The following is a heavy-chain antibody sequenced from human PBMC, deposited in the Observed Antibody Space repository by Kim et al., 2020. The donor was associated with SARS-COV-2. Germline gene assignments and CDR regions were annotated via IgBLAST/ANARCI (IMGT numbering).Heavy chain of an antibody. Sequence: ASVKVSCKASGYTFTGYYMHWVRQAPGQGLEWMGWINPNSGGTNYAQKFQGRVTMTRDTSISTAYMELSRLRSDDTAVYYCARVGSTTRQRIQYYYGMDVWGQGTTVTVSS. CDR2: INPNSGGT. V-gene: IGHV1-2*02. J-gene: IGHJ6*02. CDR3: ARVGSTTRQRIQYYYGMDV. D-gene: IGHD4-4*01. CDR1: GYTFTGYY.